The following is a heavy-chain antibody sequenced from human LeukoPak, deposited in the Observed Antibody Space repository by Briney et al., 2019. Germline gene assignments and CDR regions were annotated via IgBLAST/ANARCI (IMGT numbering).Heavy chain of an antibody. J-gene: IGHJ4*02. CDR2: ISYSGSP. Sequence: MSSETLSLTCTVSGGSISSYYWSWIRQIPGKGLEWIGYISYSGSPNYNPSLKSRVTTSVDTSKNQFSLKLSSVTAADTAVYYCARVSAGATIVLYYWGQGTLVTVSS. V-gene: IGHV4-59*13. CDR1: GGSISSYY. CDR3: ARVSAGATIVLYY. D-gene: IGHD1-26*01.